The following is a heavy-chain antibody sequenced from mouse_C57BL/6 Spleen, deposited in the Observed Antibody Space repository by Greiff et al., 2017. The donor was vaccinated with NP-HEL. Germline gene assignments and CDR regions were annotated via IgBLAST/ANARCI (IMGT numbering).Heavy chain of an antibody. Sequence: LHESGAELVRPGASVTLSCKASGYTFTDYEMHWVKQTPVHGLEWIGAIDPETGGTAYNQKFKGKAILTADKSSSTAYMELRSLTSEDSAVYCCTRRGAMDYWGQGTSVTVSS. CDR3: TRRGAMDY. J-gene: IGHJ4*01. CDR2: IDPETGGT. CDR1: GYTFTDYE. V-gene: IGHV1-15*01.